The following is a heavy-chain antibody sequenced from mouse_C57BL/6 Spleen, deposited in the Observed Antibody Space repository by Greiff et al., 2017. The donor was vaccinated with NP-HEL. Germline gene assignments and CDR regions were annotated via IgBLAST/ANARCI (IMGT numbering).Heavy chain of an antibody. V-gene: IGHV2-2*01. J-gene: IGHJ3*01. CDR1: GFSLTSYG. CDR3: ARKRGAY. CDR2: IWSGGST. Sequence: VQLQQSGPGLVQPSQSLSITCTVSGFSLTSYGVHWVRQSPGKGLEWLGVIWSGGSTDYNAAFISRLSISKDNSKSQVFFKMNSLQADDTAIYYCARKRGAYWGQGTLVTVSA.